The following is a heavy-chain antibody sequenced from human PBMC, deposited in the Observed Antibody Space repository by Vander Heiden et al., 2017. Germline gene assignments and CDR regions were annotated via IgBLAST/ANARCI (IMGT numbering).Heavy chain of an antibody. D-gene: IGHD6-19*01. Sequence: QVQPVWSGAEVKNPGSSVKVSCNATGGTSSSYAISWVRQAPGQGLELMGGILPVFGTANYAQKFQGRVTITADESTSTAYLELSSLRSEDTAVYYCARDKGLSNYYYYGMDVWGQGTTVTVSS. J-gene: IGHJ6*02. V-gene: IGHV1-69*01. CDR1: GGTSSSYA. CDR3: ARDKGLSNYYYYGMDV. CDR2: ILPVFGTA.